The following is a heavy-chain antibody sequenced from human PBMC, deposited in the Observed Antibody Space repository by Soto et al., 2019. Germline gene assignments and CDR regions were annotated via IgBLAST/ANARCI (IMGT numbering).Heavy chain of an antibody. Sequence: QITLKESGPTLVKPTQTLTLTCTFSGFSLSTSGVGVGWIRQPPGKALEWLALIYWDNDKRYSPSLQSRLTIPPATSHPQVALTTTNMAPVAPPPYYSVHSPCAGACLHSSPSHYYSRTDVWGQGTAVTVPS. CDR3: VHSPCAGACLHSSPSHYYSRTDV. CDR1: GFSLSTSGVG. CDR2: IYWDNDK. V-gene: IGHV2-5*02. J-gene: IGHJ6*02. D-gene: IGHD2-21*02.